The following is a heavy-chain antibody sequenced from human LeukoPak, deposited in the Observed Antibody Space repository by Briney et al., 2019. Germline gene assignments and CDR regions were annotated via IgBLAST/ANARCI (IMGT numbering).Heavy chain of an antibody. V-gene: IGHV4-39*07. CDR3: ARDESREYYFDY. CDR2: IYCSGST. CDR1: GGSISSSSYY. Sequence: PSETLSLTCTVSGGSISSSSYYWGWIRQPPGRGLEWIGSIYCSGSTYYNPSLKSRVTISVDTSKNQFSLKLSSVTAADTAVYYCARDESREYYFDYWGQGTLVTVSS. J-gene: IGHJ4*02.